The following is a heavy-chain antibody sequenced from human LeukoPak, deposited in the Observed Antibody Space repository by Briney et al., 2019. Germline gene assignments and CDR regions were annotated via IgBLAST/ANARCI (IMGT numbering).Heavy chain of an antibody. D-gene: IGHD2-8*01. Sequence: SETLSLTCTVSGGSISSSSYNWGWIRQPPGQGLEWIGEISLTGLTHYNPSLVSRVTVSLDKSKNQLSLNLTSVTAADTAVYYCSRENGAFSPFGYWGQGTLVTVLS. V-gene: IGHV4-39*07. J-gene: IGHJ4*02. CDR1: GGSISSSSYN. CDR3: SRENGAFSPFGY. CDR2: ISLTGLT.